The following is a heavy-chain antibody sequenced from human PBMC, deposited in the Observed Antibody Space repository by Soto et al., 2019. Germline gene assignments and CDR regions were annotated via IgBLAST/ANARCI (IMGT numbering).Heavy chain of an antibody. Sequence: SETLSLTCSVSGGSISSSYWSWIRQPPGKGLEWIGYIDYSGSTNYNPSLRSRVTISVHTSKNQFSLKLGSATAADTAVYYCARATPAAGRFDFWAQGTLVTVSS. CDR2: IDYSGST. CDR3: ARATPAAGRFDF. CDR1: GGSISSSY. V-gene: IGHV4-59*01. D-gene: IGHD2-2*01. J-gene: IGHJ4*02.